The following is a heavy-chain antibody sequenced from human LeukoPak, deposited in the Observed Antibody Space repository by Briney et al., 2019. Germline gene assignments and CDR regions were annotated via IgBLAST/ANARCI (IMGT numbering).Heavy chain of an antibody. CDR2: IIPIFGTA. CDR3: ARDKEGYSGYDYYSAGGDY. J-gene: IGHJ4*02. D-gene: IGHD5-12*01. Sequence: SVKVSCKASGYTFTSYGISWVRQAPGQGLEWMGGIIPIFGTAIYAQRFQGRVTITADESTSTAYMELSSLGSEDAAVYYCARDKEGYSGYDYYSAGGDYWGQGTLVTVSS. CDR1: GYTFTSYG. V-gene: IGHV1-69*13.